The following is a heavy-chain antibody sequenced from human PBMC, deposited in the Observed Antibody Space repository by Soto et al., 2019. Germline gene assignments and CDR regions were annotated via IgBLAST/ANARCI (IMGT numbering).Heavy chain of an antibody. J-gene: IGHJ6*02. Sequence: GGSLRLSCAASGFTFSSSGMHWVRQAPGKGLEWVAVISYDGSNKYYADSVKGRFTISRDNSKNTLYLQMNSLRAEDTAVYYCVRASTSIDYFGMDVWGQGTTVTVSS. CDR1: GFTFSSSG. V-gene: IGHV3-30*03. CDR3: VRASTSIDYFGMDV. CDR2: ISYDGSNK.